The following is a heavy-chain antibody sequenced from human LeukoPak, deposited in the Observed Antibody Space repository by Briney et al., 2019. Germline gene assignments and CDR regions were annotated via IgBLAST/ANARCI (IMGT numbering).Heavy chain of an antibody. V-gene: IGHV3-23*01. CDR1: GFTLSSYA. CDR3: AKSPY. CDR2: ISDSGNT. Sequence: GGSLSLSCAASGFTLSSYAMSWVRPAPGKGLEWVSAISDSGNTYHADSVKGRVTISRDNSKNTLYLQMNSLRAEDTAVYYCAKSPYWGQGTLVTVSS. J-gene: IGHJ4*02.